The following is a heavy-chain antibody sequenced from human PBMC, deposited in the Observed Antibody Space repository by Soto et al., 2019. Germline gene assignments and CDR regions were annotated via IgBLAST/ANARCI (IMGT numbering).Heavy chain of an antibody. Sequence: PVGSLRLSCAASGFTFSSYGMHWVRQAPGKGLEWVAVISYDGSNKYYADSVKGRFTISRDNSKNTLYLQMNSLRAEDTAVYYCAKGKVSTYYYYYYGMDVWGQGTTVTVSS. V-gene: IGHV3-30*18. D-gene: IGHD1-20*01. J-gene: IGHJ6*02. CDR2: ISYDGSNK. CDR1: GFTFSSYG. CDR3: AKGKVSTYYYYYYGMDV.